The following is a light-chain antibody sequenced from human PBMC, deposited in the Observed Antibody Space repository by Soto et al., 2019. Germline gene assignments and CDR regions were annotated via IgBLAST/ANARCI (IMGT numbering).Light chain of an antibody. V-gene: IGKV1-5*03. CDR2: EAS. CDR3: QQYNSFPT. J-gene: IGKJ1*01. CDR1: QGISSW. Sequence: DIQMTQSPSTLSASVGDRVTITCRASQGISSWLALYQQKPGKAPKRLIYEASILESGVPSRFSGSGSGTEFTLTISSLQPDDFATYYCQQYNSFPTFGQGTKVEIK.